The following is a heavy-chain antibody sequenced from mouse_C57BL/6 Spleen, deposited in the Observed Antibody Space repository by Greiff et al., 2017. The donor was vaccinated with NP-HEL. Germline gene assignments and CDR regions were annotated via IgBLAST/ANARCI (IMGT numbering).Heavy chain of an antibody. J-gene: IGHJ2*01. Sequence: DVKLQESGGGLVKPGGSLKLSCAASGFTFSSYAMSWVRQTPEKRLEWVATISDGGSYTYYPDNVKGRFTISRDNAKNNLYLQMSHLKSEDTAMYYCARDRGLGYFDYWGQGTTLTVSS. CDR3: ARDRGLGYFDY. D-gene: IGHD4-1*01. V-gene: IGHV5-4*01. CDR1: GFTFSSYA. CDR2: ISDGGSYT.